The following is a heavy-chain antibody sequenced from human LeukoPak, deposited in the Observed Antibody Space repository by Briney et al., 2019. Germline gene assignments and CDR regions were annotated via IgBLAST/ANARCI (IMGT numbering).Heavy chain of an antibody. Sequence: GGSLRLSCAASGFTFSNYWMHWVRQAPGKGLVWVSRINSDGSSTNYADSVKGRFTISRDNSKDTLYLQMNSLRAEDTAVYYCAKDSGYSGSYSYFDYWGQGTLVTVSS. J-gene: IGHJ4*02. CDR3: AKDSGYSGSYSYFDY. D-gene: IGHD1-26*01. CDR2: INSDGSST. V-gene: IGHV3-74*01. CDR1: GFTFSNYW.